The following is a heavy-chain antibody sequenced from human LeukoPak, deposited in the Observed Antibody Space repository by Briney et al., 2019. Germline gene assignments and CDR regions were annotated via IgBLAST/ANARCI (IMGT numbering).Heavy chain of an antibody. D-gene: IGHD1-1*01. J-gene: IGHJ4*02. V-gene: IGHV1-18*01. CDR2: ISAYNGNT. CDR1: HYTFTSYG. CDR3: ARDGALGPERPPDY. Sequence: GASVKVSCKASHYTFTSYGVSWVRPAPGQGLEWLGWISAYNGNTNYAQKLQGRVTLTTDTSTNTAYMELRSLRSDDTAVYYCARDGALGPERPPDYWGQGTLVTVSS.